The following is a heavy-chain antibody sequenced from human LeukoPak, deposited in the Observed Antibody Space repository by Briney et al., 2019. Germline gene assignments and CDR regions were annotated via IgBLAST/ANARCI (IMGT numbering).Heavy chain of an antibody. CDR1: EFTFSNYA. D-gene: IGHD2-8*01. CDR2: STAPV. V-gene: IGHV3-23*01. Sequence: GGSLRLSCAASEFTFSNYAMSWVRQAPGKGLEWVSSTAPVHYADSVKGRFTISRDDSKNTLFLQMNSLRAEDTAIYYCAKDSFSYNGIFDALDVWGQGTMVTVSS. CDR3: AKDSFSYNGIFDALDV. J-gene: IGHJ3*01.